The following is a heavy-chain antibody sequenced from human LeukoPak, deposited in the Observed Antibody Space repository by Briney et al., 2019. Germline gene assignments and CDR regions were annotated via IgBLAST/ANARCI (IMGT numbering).Heavy chain of an antibody. V-gene: IGHV1-46*01. D-gene: IGHD1-26*01. CDR3: ARVGQWELPHLDY. Sequence: ASVKVSCKASGYTFTSYYMHLVRQAPGQGLEWMGIVNPGGGSISYARKFQGRVTMTRDMSTSTVYMELSSLRSEDTAVYYCARVGQWELPHLDYWGQGTLVTVSS. J-gene: IGHJ4*02. CDR2: VNPGGGSI. CDR1: GYTFTSYY.